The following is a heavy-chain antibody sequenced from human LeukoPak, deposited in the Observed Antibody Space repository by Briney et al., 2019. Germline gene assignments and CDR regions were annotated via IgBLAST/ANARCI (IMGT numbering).Heavy chain of an antibody. D-gene: IGHD5-24*01. V-gene: IGHV4-59*08. CDR3: ARHIPRRDGYNPNAFDI. Sequence: SETLSLTCTVSGGSISSYYWSWIRQPPGKGLEWIGYIYYSGSTNYNASLKSRVTISVDTSKNQFSLKLSSVTAADTAVYYCARHIPRRDGYNPNAFDIWGQGTMVTVSS. CDR2: IYYSGST. J-gene: IGHJ3*02. CDR1: GGSISSYY.